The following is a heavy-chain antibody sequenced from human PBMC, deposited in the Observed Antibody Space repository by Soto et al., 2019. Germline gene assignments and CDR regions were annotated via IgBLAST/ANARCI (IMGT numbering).Heavy chain of an antibody. J-gene: IGHJ2*01. CDR1: GYTFNNYG. D-gene: IGHD2-15*01. V-gene: IGHV1-18*01. CDR2: IGPYNGNT. CDR3: ARCYCSVGSCYTCWHFDL. Sequence: QVQLVQSGAEVKKPGASVKVSCKASGYTFNNYGISWVRQAPGQGLEWMGWIGPYNGNTDHAQNFQGRVTMTTDTSTNTAYMELRSRRSDDKALYYCARCYCSVGSCYTCWHFDLWGRGTLVTVSS.